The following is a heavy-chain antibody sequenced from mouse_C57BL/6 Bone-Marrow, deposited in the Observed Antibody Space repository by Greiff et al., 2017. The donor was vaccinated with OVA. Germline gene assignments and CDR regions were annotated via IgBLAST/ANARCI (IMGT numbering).Heavy chain of an antibody. V-gene: IGHV1-72*01. D-gene: IGHD1-1*01. J-gene: IGHJ4*01. Sequence: QVQLQQPGAELVKPGASVKLSCKASGYTFTSYWMHWVKQRPGRGLEWIGRIDPNSGGTKYNEKFKSKATLTVDKPSSTAYMQLSSLTSEDSAVYDCARYALRSLYYAMDYWGQGTSVTVSS. CDR2: IDPNSGGT. CDR1: GYTFTSYW. CDR3: ARYALRSLYYAMDY.